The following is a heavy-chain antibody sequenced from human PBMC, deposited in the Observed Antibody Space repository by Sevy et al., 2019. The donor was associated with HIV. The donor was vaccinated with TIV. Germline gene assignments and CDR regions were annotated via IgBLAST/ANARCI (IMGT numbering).Heavy chain of an antibody. D-gene: IGHD3-22*01. CDR2: FSSSGSII. CDR3: ARVDANYDKGFDP. J-gene: IGHJ5*02. V-gene: IGHV3-48*03. CDR1: GFTFRSYE. Sequence: GGSLRLSCEASGFTFRSYEMNWVRQAPGKGLEWVSYFSSSGSIIHYADSVKGRFTISRDNAKNSLYMQMNSLRAEDTAVYYCARVDANYDKGFDPWGQGTLVTVSS.